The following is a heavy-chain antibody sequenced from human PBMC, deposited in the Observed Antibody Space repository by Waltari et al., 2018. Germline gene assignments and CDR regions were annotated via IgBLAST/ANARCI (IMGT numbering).Heavy chain of an antibody. D-gene: IGHD2-15*01. CDR3: ARDGGFDF. CDR1: GYLFIDHY. Sequence: QVQLVQSGTAGKKPGASVRVSGKASGYLFIDHYMHWVRQAPGQGLEWMGWMNPNSGGTNYAQKFQGRVTMTRDTSTSTAYMELSRITSDDTAIYYCARDGGFDFWGQGSLVTVSS. V-gene: IGHV1-2*02. J-gene: IGHJ4*02. CDR2: MNPNSGGT.